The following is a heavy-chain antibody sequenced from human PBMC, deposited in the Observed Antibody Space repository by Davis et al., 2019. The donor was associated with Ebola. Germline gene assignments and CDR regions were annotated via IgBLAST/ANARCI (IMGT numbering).Heavy chain of an antibody. J-gene: IGHJ6*04. V-gene: IGHV6-1*01. CDR3: ARGWLRAGMDV. CDR2: TYYSSKWYN. CDR1: GDSVYGKNGA. D-gene: IGHD5-18*01. Sequence: HSQTLSLTCAISGDSVYGKNGAWNWIRQSPSRGLKWLGRTYYSSKWYNDYAVSVKSRITMNPDTSKNQFSLQLNSVTPEDTALYYCARGWLRAGMDVWGEGTTVNVSS.